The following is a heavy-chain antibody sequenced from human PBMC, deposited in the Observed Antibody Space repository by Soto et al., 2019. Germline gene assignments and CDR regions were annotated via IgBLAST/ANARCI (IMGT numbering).Heavy chain of an antibody. Sequence: GGSLRLSCAASGFTFSNFAMSWVRQAPGKGLGWGSSVSASGDSTYYADSVKGRFTISRDNSKNSLYLHMNSLRAEDTAIYYCATLKAGYCSGGSCDPEYYGMDIWGQGTTVTVSS. D-gene: IGHD2-15*01. CDR2: VSASGDST. CDR3: ATLKAGYCSGGSCDPEYYGMDI. J-gene: IGHJ6*02. V-gene: IGHV3-23*01. CDR1: GFTFSNFA.